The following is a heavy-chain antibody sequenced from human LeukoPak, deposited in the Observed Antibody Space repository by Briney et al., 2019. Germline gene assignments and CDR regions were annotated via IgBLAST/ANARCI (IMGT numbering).Heavy chain of an antibody. CDR2: ISGSGGST. Sequence: GGSLRLSCAASGFTFSSYDMSWVRQAPGKGLEWVSGISGSGGSTYYAGSVKGRFTISRDNSKNTLYVQMNSLRAEDTAVYYCAKDMQEAPLFDPWGQGTLVTVSS. CDR1: GFTFSSYD. D-gene: IGHD2-2*01. V-gene: IGHV3-23*01. CDR3: AKDMQEAPLFDP. J-gene: IGHJ5*02.